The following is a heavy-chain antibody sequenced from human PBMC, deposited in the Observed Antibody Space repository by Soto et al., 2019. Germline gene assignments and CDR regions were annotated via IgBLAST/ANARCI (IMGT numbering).Heavy chain of an antibody. CDR1: GASISGFY. V-gene: IGHV4-4*07. CDR2: IYATGTT. D-gene: IGHD1-1*01. CDR3: VRDGTKTLRDWFDP. J-gene: IGHJ5*02. Sequence: WETLSLTCTVSGASISGFYWSWIRKSAGKGLEWIGRIYATGTTDYNPSLKSRVMMSVDTSKKQFSLKLRSVTAADTAVYYCVRDGTKTLRDWFDPWGQGISVTVSS.